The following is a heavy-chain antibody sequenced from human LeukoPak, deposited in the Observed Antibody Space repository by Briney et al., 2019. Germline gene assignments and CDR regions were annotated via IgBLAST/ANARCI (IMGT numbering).Heavy chain of an antibody. Sequence: GGSLRLSCAASGFTFSGYSMNWVRQAPGKGLEWVSSISSSSSYIYYADSVKGRFTISRDNAKNSLYLQMNSLRAEDTAVYYCARNGVNINAFDIWGQGTMVTVSS. D-gene: IGHD3-9*01. J-gene: IGHJ3*02. CDR1: GFTFSGYS. CDR2: ISSSSSYI. V-gene: IGHV3-21*01. CDR3: ARNGVNINAFDI.